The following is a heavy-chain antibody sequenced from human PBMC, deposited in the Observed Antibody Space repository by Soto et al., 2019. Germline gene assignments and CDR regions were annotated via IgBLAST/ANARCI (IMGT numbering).Heavy chain of an antibody. CDR1: GFTFSSCA. J-gene: IGHJ4*02. V-gene: IGHV3-23*01. CDR2: ISGGGKNT. Sequence: PGGSLRLSCAASGFTFSSCAMGWVRQAPGEGLQWVSGISGGGKNTYYADSMKGRIAISRDNSKNTLYLQMNSLRVDDTALYYCAKFDGGVSGPVDYWGQGTLVTVSS. CDR3: AKFDGGVSGPVDY. D-gene: IGHD3-9*01.